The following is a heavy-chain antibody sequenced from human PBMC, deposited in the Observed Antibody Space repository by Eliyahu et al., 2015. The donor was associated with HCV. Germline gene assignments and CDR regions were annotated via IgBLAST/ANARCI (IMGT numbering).Heavy chain of an antibody. J-gene: IGHJ4*02. V-gene: IGHV3-11*01. Sequence: KGRFTISRDNAKNSLYLQMNSLRTEDTAVYYCARVKYTSVATIDYWGQGTLVTVSS. D-gene: IGHD5-12*01. CDR3: ARVKYTSVATIDY.